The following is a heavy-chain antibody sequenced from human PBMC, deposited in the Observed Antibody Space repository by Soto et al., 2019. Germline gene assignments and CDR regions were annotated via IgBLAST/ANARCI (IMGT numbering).Heavy chain of an antibody. CDR3: ARGGKEGGYCTNGVCPDYYYYGMDV. J-gene: IGHJ6*02. Sequence: PGGSLRLSCAASGFTFSSYGMHWVRQAPGKGLEWVAVIWYDGSNKYYADSVKGRFTISRDNSKNTLYLQMNSLRAEDTAVYYCARGGKEGGYCTNGVCPDYYYYGMDVWGQGTTVTVSS. D-gene: IGHD2-8*01. V-gene: IGHV3-33*01. CDR2: IWYDGSNK. CDR1: GFTFSSYG.